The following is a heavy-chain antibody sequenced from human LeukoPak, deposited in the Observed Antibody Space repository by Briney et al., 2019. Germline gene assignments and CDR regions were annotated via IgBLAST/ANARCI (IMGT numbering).Heavy chain of an antibody. J-gene: IGHJ4*02. CDR2: IYSGGST. D-gene: IGHD2-15*01. Sequence: PGGSLRLSCAASGFTVSSNYMSWVRQAPGKGLEWVSVIYSGGSTYYADSVKGRFTISRDNSKNTLYLQMNSLRAEDTAVYYCARRYCSGGSCYHYWGQGTLVTVSS. V-gene: IGHV3-53*01. CDR3: ARRYCSGGSCYHY. CDR1: GFTVSSNY.